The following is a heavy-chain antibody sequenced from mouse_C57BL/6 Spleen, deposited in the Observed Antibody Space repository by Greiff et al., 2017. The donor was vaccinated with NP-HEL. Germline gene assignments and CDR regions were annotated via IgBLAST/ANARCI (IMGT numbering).Heavy chain of an antibody. D-gene: IGHD2-3*01. V-gene: IGHV5-4*01. J-gene: IGHJ3*01. CDR2: ISDGGSYT. CDR1: GFTFSSYA. CDR3: ARGDGYYPWFAY. Sequence: EVQVVESGGGLVKPGGSLKLSCAASGFTFSSYAMSWVRQTPEKRLEWVATISDGGSYTYYPDNVKGRFTISRDNAKNNLYLQMSHLKSEDTAMYYCARGDGYYPWFAYWGQGTLVTVSA.